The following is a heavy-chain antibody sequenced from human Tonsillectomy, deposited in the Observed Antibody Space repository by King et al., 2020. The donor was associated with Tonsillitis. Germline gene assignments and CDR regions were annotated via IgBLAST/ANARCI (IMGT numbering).Heavy chain of an antibody. CDR3: AKDLVYFDF. J-gene: IGHJ4*02. Sequence: VQLVESGGGLVQPGGSLRLSCAASGFTFSNYAMSWVRQAPGKGLEWVSGLTVSGGSTYYADSVKGRFTISRDNSKNTLYLQMNSLRAEDTAVYYCAKDLVYFDFWGQGTLVTVSS. V-gene: IGHV3-23*04. CDR2: LTVSGGST. CDR1: GFTFSNYA. D-gene: IGHD6-6*01.